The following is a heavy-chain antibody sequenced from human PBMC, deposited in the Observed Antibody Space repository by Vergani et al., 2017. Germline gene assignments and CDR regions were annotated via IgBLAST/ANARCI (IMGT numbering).Heavy chain of an antibody. CDR3: ARHTTYTDS. J-gene: IGHJ4*02. CDR1: EYSFGNYW. Sequence: EVELVQSGPEMRKPGESLKISCKGSEYSFGNYWIGCVRQMPGKGLEWMGIIYPADSDTRYSPSFQGQVTISADKSISTAFLQWDSLKASDTALSYSARHTTYTDSWGQGTLVTVSS. D-gene: IGHD1-1*01. V-gene: IGHV5-51*01. CDR2: IYPADSDT.